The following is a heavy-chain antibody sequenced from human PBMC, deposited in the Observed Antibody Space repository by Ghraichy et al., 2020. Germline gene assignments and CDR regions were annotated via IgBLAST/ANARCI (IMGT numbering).Heavy chain of an antibody. Sequence: SETLSLICTVSGGSIRSQFCSWIRQPPGKGLEWIGYISYTGNTNYSPSLGGRATISLDTSKNQFSLSLTSVNAADTAVYYCAGRGRGYSLYYYGLDVWGPGTTVTVSS. V-gene: IGHV4-59*08. CDR1: GGSIRSQF. CDR2: ISYTGNT. CDR3: AGRGRGYSLYYYGLDV. J-gene: IGHJ6*02. D-gene: IGHD5-18*01.